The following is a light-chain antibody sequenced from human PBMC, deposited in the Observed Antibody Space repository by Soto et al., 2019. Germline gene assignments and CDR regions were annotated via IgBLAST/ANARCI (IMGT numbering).Light chain of an antibody. Sequence: QSALTQPASVSGSPGQSITISCTGTSSDVGGYDYVSWYQHHPGKAPKLMIYEVSSRPSGVSDRFSGSKSGSTASLTISGLQAEDEAVYYCTSYTSSTAVVFGGGTKLTVL. CDR1: SSDVGGYDY. CDR3: TSYTSSTAVV. CDR2: EVS. V-gene: IGLV2-14*01. J-gene: IGLJ2*01.